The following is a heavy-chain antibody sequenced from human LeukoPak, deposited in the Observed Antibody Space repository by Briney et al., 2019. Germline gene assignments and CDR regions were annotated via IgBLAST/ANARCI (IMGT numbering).Heavy chain of an antibody. Sequence: GGSLRLSCAASGFTFSSYPMHWVRQAPGKGLEWVAVVSDDGNKKFDADFVKGRFTISRDNSKNTLYLQMNSLRGEDTAVYYCARGQLLLEGYFYYMDAWGKGTTVTVSS. CDR1: GFTFSSYP. CDR3: ARGQLLLEGYFYYMDA. V-gene: IGHV3-30*01. J-gene: IGHJ6*03. D-gene: IGHD2-2*01. CDR2: VSDDGNKK.